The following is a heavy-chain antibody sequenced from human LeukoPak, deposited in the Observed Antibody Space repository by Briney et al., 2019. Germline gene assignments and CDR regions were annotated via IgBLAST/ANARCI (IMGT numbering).Heavy chain of an antibody. CDR2: IYYSGST. D-gene: IGHD2-21*02. CDR3: ARDPGISCGGDCSSFDF. Sequence: SETLSLTCTVSGGSISSSSYYWGWIRQPPGKGLEWIGNIYYSGSTYYNPALKSRATISVDTSKNQFSLKLSSVTAADTAVYYCARDPGISCGGDCSSFDFWGQGTLVTVSS. CDR1: GGSISSSSYY. J-gene: IGHJ4*02. V-gene: IGHV4-39*07.